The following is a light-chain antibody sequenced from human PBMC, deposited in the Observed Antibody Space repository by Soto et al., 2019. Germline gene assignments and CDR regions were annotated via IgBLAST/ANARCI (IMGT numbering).Light chain of an antibody. CDR3: SSYAGSKNV. V-gene: IGLV2-8*01. J-gene: IGLJ1*01. CDR1: SSDVGGYNY. CDR2: EVS. Sequence: QSVLTQPPSASGSPGQSVAISCTGTSSDVGGYNYVAWYQQHPGKAPKLMIYEVSKRPPGVPDRFSGSKSGNTASLTVSGLQAEDEADYYCSSYAGSKNVFGTGTKVTVL.